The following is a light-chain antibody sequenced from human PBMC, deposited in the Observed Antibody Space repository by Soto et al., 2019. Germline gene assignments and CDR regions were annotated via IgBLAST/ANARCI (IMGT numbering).Light chain of an antibody. Sequence: DIQMTQSPSSLSASVGDRVTITCRASQGISDYLAWYQQKPGKVPKLLIYAASTLKSGVPSRFSGSGAGTDFTLTISSLQPADIATYYCQKYNSAPRTFGGGTKVEIK. CDR1: QGISDY. CDR3: QKYNSAPRT. V-gene: IGKV1-27*01. CDR2: AAS. J-gene: IGKJ4*01.